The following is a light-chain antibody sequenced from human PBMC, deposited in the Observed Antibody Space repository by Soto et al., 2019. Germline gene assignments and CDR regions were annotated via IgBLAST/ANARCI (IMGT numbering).Light chain of an antibody. Sequence: IQLTQSPSSRSTSVGYRLTITCQASQDISTSLNWYQQKPGKAPKLLMYDAYNLETGIPSRFSGSGSGTDFTLSINSLQPEEIATYYCQQYEKLPITFGPGKRLEIK. CDR1: QDISTS. CDR3: QQYEKLPIT. CDR2: DAY. J-gene: IGKJ5*01. V-gene: IGKV1-33*01.